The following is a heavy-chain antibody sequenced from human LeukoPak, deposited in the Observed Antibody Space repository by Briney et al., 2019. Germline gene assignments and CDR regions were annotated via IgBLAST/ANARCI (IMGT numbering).Heavy chain of an antibody. J-gene: IGHJ5*02. Sequence: ASVKVSCKASGGTFSSYAISWVRQARGQGLEWMGGIIPIFGTANYAQKFQGRVTITTDESTSIAYMELSSLRSEDTAVYYCALAVVPAAISLWFDPWGQGTLVNVSS. CDR1: GGTFSSYA. V-gene: IGHV1-69*05. D-gene: IGHD2-2*02. CDR2: IIPIFGTA. CDR3: ALAVVPAAISLWFDP.